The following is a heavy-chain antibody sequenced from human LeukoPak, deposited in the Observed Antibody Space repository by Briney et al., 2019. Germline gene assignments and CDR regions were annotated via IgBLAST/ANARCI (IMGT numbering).Heavy chain of an antibody. D-gene: IGHD3-22*01. CDR3: ARQDGSGYYPSFDY. J-gene: IGHJ4*02. CDR1: GGSISSSDYY. Sequence: PSETLSLTCTVSGGSISSSDYYWGWIRQPPGKGLEWIGNIYYDGRTYYNPSLKSRVTISVYTSNNQFSLKLSSVTAADTAVYYRARQDGSGYYPSFDYWGQGSLVTVSS. V-gene: IGHV4-39*01. CDR2: IYYDGRT.